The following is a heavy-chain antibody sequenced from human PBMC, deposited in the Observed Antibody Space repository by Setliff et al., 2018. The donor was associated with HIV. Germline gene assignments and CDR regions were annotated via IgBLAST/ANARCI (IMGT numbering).Heavy chain of an antibody. J-gene: IGHJ4*02. Sequence: PSETLSLTCSVSGDSVSNDYWNWIRQPAGKGLEYIGRIYANGYANYNPSLKSRVTMSVDTSKNQFSLNLTSVTAADTATYYCARILISYGSGTHKYFDYWGQGTVVTVSS. V-gene: IGHV4-4*07. D-gene: IGHD3-10*01. CDR1: GDSVSNDY. CDR2: IYANGYA. CDR3: ARILISYGSGTHKYFDY.